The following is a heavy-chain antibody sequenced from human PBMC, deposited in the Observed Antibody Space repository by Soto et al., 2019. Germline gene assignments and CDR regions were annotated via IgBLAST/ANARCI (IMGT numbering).Heavy chain of an antibody. CDR1: GFTFSSYA. D-gene: IGHD3-9*01. J-gene: IGHJ5*02. CDR2: ISGSGGST. V-gene: IGHV3-23*01. Sequence: GGSLRLSCAASGFTFSSYAMSWVRQAPGKGLEWVSAISGSGGSTYYADSVKGRFTISRDNSKNTLYLQMNSLRAEDTAVYYCAGRGAYYDILTVYYMGWFDPWGQGTLVTVSS. CDR3: AGRGAYYDILTVYYMGWFDP.